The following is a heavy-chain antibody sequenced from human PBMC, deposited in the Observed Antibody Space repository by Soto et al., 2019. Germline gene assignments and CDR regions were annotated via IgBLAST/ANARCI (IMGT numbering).Heavy chain of an antibody. CDR2: ISAYNGNT. CDR3: PRDGGTIFGVVINPVHWFDP. Sequence: QVQLVQSGAEVKKPGASVKVSCKASGYTFTSYGISWVRQAPGQGLEWMGWISAYNGNTNYAQKLQGRVTMTTDTSTSTANMERRSLGSDDTAVYYWPRDGGTIFGVVINPVHWFDPWGQGTLVTVSS. J-gene: IGHJ5*02. V-gene: IGHV1-18*01. D-gene: IGHD3-3*01. CDR1: GYTFTSYG.